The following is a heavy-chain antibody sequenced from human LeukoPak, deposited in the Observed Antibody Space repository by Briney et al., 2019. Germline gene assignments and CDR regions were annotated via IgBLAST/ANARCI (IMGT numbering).Heavy chain of an antibody. CDR1: GYTFTSYG. D-gene: IGHD3-22*01. CDR3: ARDDRDYYDSSGN. Sequence: ASVNVSCTASGYTFTSYGISWVRQAPGQGLEWMGWISAYNGNTNYAQKLQGRVTMTTDTSTSTAYMELRSLRSDDTAVYYCARDDRDYYDSSGNWGQGTLVAVSS. CDR2: ISAYNGNT. V-gene: IGHV1-18*01. J-gene: IGHJ4*02.